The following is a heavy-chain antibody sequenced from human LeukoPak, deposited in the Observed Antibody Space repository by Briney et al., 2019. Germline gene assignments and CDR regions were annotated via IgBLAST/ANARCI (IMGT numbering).Heavy chain of an antibody. Sequence: PGGSLRLSCAASGFTVSSNYMSWVRQAPGKGLEWVSVIYSGGSTYYADSVKGRFTISRDNSKNTLYLQMNSLRAEDTAVYYCARGHIVVVPAAILPGMDVWGQGTTVTVSS. CDR2: IYSGGST. V-gene: IGHV3-66*01. CDR1: GFTVSSNY. J-gene: IGHJ6*02. CDR3: ARGHIVVVPAAILPGMDV. D-gene: IGHD2-2*02.